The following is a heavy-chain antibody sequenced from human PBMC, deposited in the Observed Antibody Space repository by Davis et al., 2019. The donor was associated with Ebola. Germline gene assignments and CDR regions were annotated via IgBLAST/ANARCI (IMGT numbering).Heavy chain of an antibody. V-gene: IGHV1-18*04. Sequence: ASVKVSCKASGYTFTSYGITWVRQAPGQGLEWMGWINPHNGNTNYAQKLQGRVTMTTDTSTSTAYMELRSLRSDDTAVYYCARVGLHQGPIGLPPGTLLQEHLWG. J-gene: IGHJ6*01. CDR3: ARVGLHQGPIGLPPGTLLQEHL. CDR2: INPHNGNT. D-gene: IGHD2-15*01. CDR1: GYTFTSYG.